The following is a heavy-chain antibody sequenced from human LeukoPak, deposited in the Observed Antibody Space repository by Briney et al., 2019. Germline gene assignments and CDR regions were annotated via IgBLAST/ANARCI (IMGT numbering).Heavy chain of an antibody. D-gene: IGHD3-9*01. Sequence: GGSLRLSCAASGFTFTRHWFHWVRQAPGKGLVWVSRIDSGGSDTRYADFVGGRFTISRDNAKNTLYLQMNSLRAEDTAVYYCARMYYDILTGYDYWGQGTLVTVSS. CDR1: GFTFTRHW. CDR3: ARMYYDILTGYDY. V-gene: IGHV3-74*01. CDR2: IDSGGSDT. J-gene: IGHJ4*02.